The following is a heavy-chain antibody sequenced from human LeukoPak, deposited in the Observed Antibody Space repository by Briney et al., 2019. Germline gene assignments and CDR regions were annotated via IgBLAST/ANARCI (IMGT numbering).Heavy chain of an antibody. CDR1: GFTFSSHA. J-gene: IGHJ3*02. Sequence: PGGSLRLSCAASGFTFSSHAVHWVRQAPGKGLEWVAVISNDGNNKYYGDSVKGRFTISRDNSKNTLYLLMNSLRADDTAVYYCARDIAFDIWGQGTMVTVSS. CDR3: ARDIAFDI. V-gene: IGHV3-30*04. CDR2: ISNDGNNK.